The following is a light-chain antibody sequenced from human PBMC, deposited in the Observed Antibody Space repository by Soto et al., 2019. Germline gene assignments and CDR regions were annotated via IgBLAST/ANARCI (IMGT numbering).Light chain of an antibody. V-gene: IGLV2-14*01. CDR3: SSYTRRSPYV. Sequence: QSVLTQPASVSGSPGQSITISCTGTSSDVGGYNYVSWYQQHPGKAPKLMIYDVSNRPSGVYNRLSGSKSGNTASLTISGLQAEDEADYYCSSYTRRSPYVFVTGTQVTVL. J-gene: IGLJ1*01. CDR1: SSDVGGYNY. CDR2: DVS.